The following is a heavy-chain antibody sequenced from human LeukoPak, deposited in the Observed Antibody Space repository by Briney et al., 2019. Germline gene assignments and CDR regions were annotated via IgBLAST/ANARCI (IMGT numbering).Heavy chain of an antibody. V-gene: IGHV3-66*01. CDR3: ARMMYNWNDNYYYGMDV. J-gene: IGHJ6*02. CDR1: GFTFSSYS. D-gene: IGHD1-1*01. CDR2: IYSGGST. Sequence: GGSLRLSCAASGFTFSSYSMNWVRQAPGKGLEWVSVIYSGGSTYYADSVKGRFTISRDNSKNTLYLQVNSLRAEDTAVYYCARMMYNWNDNYYYGMDVWGQGTTVTVSS.